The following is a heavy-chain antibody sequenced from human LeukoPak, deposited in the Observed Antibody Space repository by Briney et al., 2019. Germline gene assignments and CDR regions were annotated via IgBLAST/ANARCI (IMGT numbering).Heavy chain of an antibody. V-gene: IGHV6-1*01. CDR3: ARGSSGWYYFGY. CDR2: TYYRSEWYT. CDR1: GDSVSSNSAA. Sequence: SQTLSLTCGISGDSVSSNSAAWNWIRQSPSRGLEWLGRTYYRSEWYTGYEVSVKSRITINPDTSKNQFSLQLNSVTPEDTAVYYCARGSSGWYYFGYWGQGTLVTVSS. J-gene: IGHJ4*02. D-gene: IGHD6-19*01.